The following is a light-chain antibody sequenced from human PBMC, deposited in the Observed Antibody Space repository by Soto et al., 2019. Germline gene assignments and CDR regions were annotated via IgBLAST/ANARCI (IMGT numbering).Light chain of an antibody. CDR2: GAS. V-gene: IGKV3-20*01. CDR3: QQFGTSFWT. CDR1: QSVSSTY. Sequence: EIVLTQSPVTLSLSPGERATLSCRTSQSVSSTYLAWYQQRPGQAPRLLIYGASTRATDIPDRFSGSGSGTDFTLTISRLEPEDFVVYYCQQFGTSFWTFGQGTKVEIK. J-gene: IGKJ1*01.